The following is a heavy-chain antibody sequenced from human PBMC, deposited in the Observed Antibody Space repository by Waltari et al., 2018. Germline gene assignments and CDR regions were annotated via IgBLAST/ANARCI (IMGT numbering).Heavy chain of an antibody. V-gene: IGHV3-33*01. CDR3: ARQGYSGSSLTYDY. J-gene: IGHJ4*02. CDR1: GFTFPSYG. CDR2: MWYDGSNQ. D-gene: IGHD6-13*01. Sequence: QVQLVESGGGVVQPGRSLRLSCAASGFTFPSYGMHWVCQAPGKGLEWVAVMWYDGSNQYYADSVKGRFTISRDISKSTLYLQMNSLGPQDTAVYYCARQGYSGSSLTYDYWGQGTLVTVSS.